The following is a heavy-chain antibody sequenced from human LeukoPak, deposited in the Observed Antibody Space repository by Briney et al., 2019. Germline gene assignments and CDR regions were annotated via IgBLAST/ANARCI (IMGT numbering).Heavy chain of an antibody. CDR2: IISGDTT. CDR3: AKIPNTISWYFDY. D-gene: IGHD6-13*01. Sequence: GGSLRLSCAASGFTFSSSGMIWVRQAPGKGLEWVSAIISGDTTYYADSVKGRFTISRDNSKNTLFLQMSSLRAEDTAVYYCAKIPNTISWYFDYWGQGTLVTVSS. J-gene: IGHJ4*02. V-gene: IGHV3-23*01. CDR1: GFTFSSSG.